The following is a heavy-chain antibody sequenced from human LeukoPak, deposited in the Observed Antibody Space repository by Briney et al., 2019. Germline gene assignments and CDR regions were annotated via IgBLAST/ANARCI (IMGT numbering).Heavy chain of an antibody. CDR2: INHSGST. V-gene: IGHV4-34*01. CDR3: ARSSIAALSVFDY. J-gene: IGHJ4*02. D-gene: IGHD6-6*01. Sequence: SETLSLTCAVYGGSFSGYYWSWIRQPPGKGLEWIGEINHSGSTNYNPSLKSRVTISVDTSKNQFSQKLSSVTAADTAVYYCARSSIAALSVFDYWGQGTLVTVSS. CDR1: GGSFSGYY.